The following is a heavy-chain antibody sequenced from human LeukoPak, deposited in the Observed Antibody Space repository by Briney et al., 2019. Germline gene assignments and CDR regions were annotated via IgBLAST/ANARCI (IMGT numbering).Heavy chain of an antibody. Sequence: SGGSLSLSCATSGFTFSSETMTWVRQAPGEGLEWVSSINSGGSYIYYADSVKGRFTISRDNTKNSLYLQMNSLRAEDTAVYYCARAGAYYALNAWREGTLVTVSS. D-gene: IGHD3-10*01. CDR2: INSGGSYI. CDR3: ARAGAYYALNA. V-gene: IGHV3-21*01. CDR1: GFTFSSET. J-gene: IGHJ5*02.